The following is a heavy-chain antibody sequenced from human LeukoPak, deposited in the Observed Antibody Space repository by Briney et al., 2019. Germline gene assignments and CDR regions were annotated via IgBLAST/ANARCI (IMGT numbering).Heavy chain of an antibody. J-gene: IGHJ4*02. CDR2: IYYSGST. CDR1: GGSISSSSYY. Sequence: SETLSLTCTVSGGSISSSSYYWGWIRQPPGKGLEWIGNIYYSGSTYYNPSLKSRVTISVDTSKNQFSLKLSSVTAADTAVYYCARHRPYGDPEQVFDCWGQGTLVTVSS. V-gene: IGHV4-39*01. D-gene: IGHD4-17*01. CDR3: ARHRPYGDPEQVFDC.